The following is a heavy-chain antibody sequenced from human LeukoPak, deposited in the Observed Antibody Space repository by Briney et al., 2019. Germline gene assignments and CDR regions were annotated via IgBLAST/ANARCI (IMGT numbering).Heavy chain of an antibody. V-gene: IGHV4-39*01. D-gene: IGHD4-23*01. CDR3: ARVTTVVSAYFDY. CDR2: IYYSGST. Sequence: SETLSLTCTVSGGSISSSSYYWGWIRQPPGKGLEWIGSIYYSGSTYYNPSLKSRVTISVDTSKNQFSLKLSSVTAADTAVYYCARVTTVVSAYFDYWGQGTLVTVS. CDR1: GGSISSSSYY. J-gene: IGHJ4*02.